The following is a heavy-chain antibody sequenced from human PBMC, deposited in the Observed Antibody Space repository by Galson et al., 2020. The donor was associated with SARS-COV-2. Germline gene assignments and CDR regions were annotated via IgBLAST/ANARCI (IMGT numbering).Heavy chain of an antibody. CDR2: ISGSGDST. V-gene: IGHV3-23*01. CDR1: GFNFSSYV. Sequence: GGSLRLSCAASGFNFSSYVMSWLRQAPGKGLAWDSAISGSGDSTYYADSVKGRFTISRDNSKNTLYLQMNSLRAEDTAVYYCAKDTPYYYDSSDYRAQVDYWGQGTLVTVSS. CDR3: AKDTPYYYDSSDYRAQVDY. D-gene: IGHD3-22*01. J-gene: IGHJ4*02.